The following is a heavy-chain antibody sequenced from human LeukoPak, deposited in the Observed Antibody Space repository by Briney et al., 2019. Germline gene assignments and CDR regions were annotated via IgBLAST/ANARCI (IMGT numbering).Heavy chain of an antibody. CDR2: IKQDGSEK. Sequence: GGSLRLSCAASGFTFSSYWMSWVRQAPGKGLEWVANIKQDGSEKYYVDSVKGRFTISRDNAKNSLYLQMNSLRAEDTAVYYCAREITVTTLYYYYYYYMDVWGKGTTVTISS. D-gene: IGHD4-17*01. J-gene: IGHJ6*03. CDR3: AREITVTTLYYYYYYYMDV. V-gene: IGHV3-7*01. CDR1: GFTFSSYW.